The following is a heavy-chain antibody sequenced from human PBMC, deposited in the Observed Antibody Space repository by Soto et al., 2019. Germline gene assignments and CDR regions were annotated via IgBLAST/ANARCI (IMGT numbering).Heavy chain of an antibody. Sequence: KNRGASVKVSCKASGGTFSSYTISWVRQAPGQGLEWMGRIIPILGIANYAQKFQGRVTITADKSTSTAYMELSSLRSEDTAVYYCARAIAVAGEGAFDIWGQGTMVTVSS. J-gene: IGHJ3*02. D-gene: IGHD6-19*01. CDR2: IIPILGIA. V-gene: IGHV1-69*02. CDR3: ARAIAVAGEGAFDI. CDR1: GGTFSSYT.